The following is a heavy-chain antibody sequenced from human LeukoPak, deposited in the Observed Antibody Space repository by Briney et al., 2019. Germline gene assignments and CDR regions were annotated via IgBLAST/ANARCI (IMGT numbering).Heavy chain of an antibody. CDR1: GFTFSDYI. D-gene: IGHD3-16*01. J-gene: IGHJ3*02. CDR3: SRDGGEGGNSAFDI. Sequence: GGSLRLSCAASGFTFSDYILDWVRQAPGKGLEWVGRIRRGANSYTTEYAASAKGRFTISRDDSKNSLYLHMNSLKTEDTAVYHCSRDGGEGGNSAFDIWGQGTMVTVSS. CDR2: IRRGANSYTT. V-gene: IGHV3-72*01.